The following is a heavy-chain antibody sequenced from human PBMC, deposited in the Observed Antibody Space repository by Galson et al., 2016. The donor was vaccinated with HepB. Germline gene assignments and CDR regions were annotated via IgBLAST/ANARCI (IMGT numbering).Heavy chain of an antibody. CDR3: AREAFYYDT. Sequence: SLRLSCAASGFTFSTYTMNWVRQAPGKGLEWVSSISIGSSYIYYADSVKGRFTISRDNAKNPLYLQMNSLRGEDTAVYYCAREAFYYDTWGRGTLVTVSS. J-gene: IGHJ2*01. CDR1: GFTFSTYT. V-gene: IGHV3-21*01. CDR2: ISIGSSYI. D-gene: IGHD3-22*01.